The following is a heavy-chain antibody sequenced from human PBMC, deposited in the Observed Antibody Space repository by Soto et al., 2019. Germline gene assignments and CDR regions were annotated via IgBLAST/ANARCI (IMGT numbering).Heavy chain of an antibody. CDR1: GFTFSSYA. CDR2: ISYDGSNK. Sequence: QVQLVESGGGVVQPGRSLRLSCAASGFTFSSYAMHWVRQAPGKGLEWVAVISYDGSNKYYADSVKGRFTISRDNSENTLYLQMNSLRAEDTAVYYCAIKAGYCSGGSCPNWFDPWGQGTLVTVSS. D-gene: IGHD2-15*01. V-gene: IGHV3-30-3*01. CDR3: AIKAGYCSGGSCPNWFDP. J-gene: IGHJ5*02.